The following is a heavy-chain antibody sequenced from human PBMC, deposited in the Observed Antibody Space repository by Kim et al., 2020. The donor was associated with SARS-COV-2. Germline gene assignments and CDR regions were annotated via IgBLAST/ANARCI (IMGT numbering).Heavy chain of an antibody. D-gene: IGHD6-13*01. Sequence: SPSFQVQVTISVDKSISTAYLQWSGLKASDTAMYYCARRSGYSSSWYFDYWGQGTLVTVSS. J-gene: IGHJ4*02. V-gene: IGHV5-51*01. CDR3: ARRSGYSSSWYFDY.